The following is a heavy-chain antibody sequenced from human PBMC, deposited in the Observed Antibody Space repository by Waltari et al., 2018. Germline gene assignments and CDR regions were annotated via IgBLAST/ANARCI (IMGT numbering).Heavy chain of an antibody. Sequence: QLQLQESGPGLVKPSETLSLTCTVSGGSISSSSYYWGWIRQPPGKGLEWIGSIYYSGSNYYNPYLNSRGTISVDTSKNQCYLKLSSVTAADTAVYDCARVGQLPGDAFDIWGQGTMVTVSS. CDR3: ARVGQLPGDAFDI. J-gene: IGHJ3*02. CDR2: IYYSGSN. D-gene: IGHD1-26*01. V-gene: IGHV4-39*07. CDR1: GGSISSSSYY.